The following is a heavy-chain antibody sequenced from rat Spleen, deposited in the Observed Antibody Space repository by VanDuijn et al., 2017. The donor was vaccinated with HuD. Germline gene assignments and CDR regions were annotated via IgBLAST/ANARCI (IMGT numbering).Heavy chain of an antibody. CDR2: MWGDGST. CDR3: TRSYGGYSSNWFPY. V-gene: IGHV2-1*01. J-gene: IGHJ2*01. CDR1: VFSLISNS. D-gene: IGHD1-11*01. Sequence: QVQLKESGPGLVQPSQTLSLPCTVSVFSLISNSVHWVRQPPGKGLEWMGGMWGDGSTDYNSALKSRLSISRDTSKRQALVKMTSLQTDDSAIYFCTRSYGGYSSNWFPYWGQGVMVTVSS.